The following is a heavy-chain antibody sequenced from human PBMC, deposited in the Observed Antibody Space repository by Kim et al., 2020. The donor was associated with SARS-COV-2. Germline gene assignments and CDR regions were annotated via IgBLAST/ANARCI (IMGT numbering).Heavy chain of an antibody. D-gene: IGHD6-13*01. Sequence: PSPKSRVTITVDTSKNQFALKLSSVTAADAAVYYCARAVKQQLVLVHCDYWGQGTLVTVSS. J-gene: IGHJ4*02. V-gene: IGHV4-31*02. CDR3: ARAVKQQLVLVHCDY.